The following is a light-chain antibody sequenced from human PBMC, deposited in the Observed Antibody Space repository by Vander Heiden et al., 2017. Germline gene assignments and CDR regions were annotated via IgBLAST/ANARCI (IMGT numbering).Light chain of an antibody. V-gene: IGKV4-1*01. CDR2: WAS. Sequence: DIVMTPSSDCLAVSLGERATINCKSSQSVLYSSNNNNYLAWYQQKPGQPPKLLIYWASTRQSGVPDRFSGSGSGTDFTLTISSLQADDVAVYYCQQYYIAPLTFGGGTRVEIK. J-gene: IGKJ4*02. CDR1: QSVLYSSNNNNY. CDR3: QQYYIAPLT.